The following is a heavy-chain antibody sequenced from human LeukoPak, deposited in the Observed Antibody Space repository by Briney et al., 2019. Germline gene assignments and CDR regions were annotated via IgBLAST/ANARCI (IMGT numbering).Heavy chain of an antibody. D-gene: IGHD1-7*01. Sequence: ASVKVSCKASGYIFTDYYMHWVRQAPGQELGWMGRINPNSGGTNYAQKFQGRVTITTDESTSTAYMELSSLRSEDTAVYYCARAITGTTSYFFDYWGQGTLVTVSS. CDR1: GYIFTDYY. CDR2: INPNSGGT. J-gene: IGHJ4*02. CDR3: ARAITGTTSYFFDY. V-gene: IGHV1/OR15-1*04.